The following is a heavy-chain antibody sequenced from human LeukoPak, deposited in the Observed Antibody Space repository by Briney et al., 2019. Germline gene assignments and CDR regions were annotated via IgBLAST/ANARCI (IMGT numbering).Heavy chain of an antibody. Sequence: RASVKVSCKASGGTFSSYAISWVRQAPGQGLEWMGGIIPIFGTANYAQKFQGRVTITADESTSTAYMELSSLRSEDTAVYYCATYEVGAKDYWGQGTLVTVSS. V-gene: IGHV1-69*13. CDR1: GGTFSSYA. J-gene: IGHJ4*02. CDR3: ATYEVGAKDY. CDR2: IIPIFGTA. D-gene: IGHD1-26*01.